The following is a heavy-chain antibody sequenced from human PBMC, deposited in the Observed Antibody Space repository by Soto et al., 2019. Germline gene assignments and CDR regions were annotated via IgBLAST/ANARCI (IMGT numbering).Heavy chain of an antibody. J-gene: IGHJ6*02. V-gene: IGHV1-69*12. D-gene: IGHD1-26*01. CDR1: GGTFSTSA. CDR2: IMPVFATP. CDR3: ARDKVRQQLGGSYCYMSDV. Sequence: QVQLVQSGAEVKKPGSSVNVSCKASGGTFSTSAISWVRQAPGQGLEWVGGIMPVFATPDYAQKFQGRVTISADESTTTAYLELTSLRTDDTAVYFCARDKVRQQLGGSYCYMSDVWGQGTAIIVSS.